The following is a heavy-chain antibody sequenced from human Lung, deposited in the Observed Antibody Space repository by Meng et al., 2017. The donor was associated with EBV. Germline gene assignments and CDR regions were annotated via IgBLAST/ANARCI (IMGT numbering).Heavy chain of an antibody. CDR1: GVPISSNMR. CDR3: ARGKQDAWELLAY. Sequence: QQRGHGLGKPSGTRAPTARARGVPISSNMRWTWVRQPPGKGLEWIGDIDDSGSTNYNPSRNSRISISSDKSKNHFSLKVNSVTAADTAVYYCARGKQDAWELLAYWGQGALVTVSS. CDR2: IDDSGST. J-gene: IGHJ4*02. D-gene: IGHD1-26*01. V-gene: IGHV4-4*02.